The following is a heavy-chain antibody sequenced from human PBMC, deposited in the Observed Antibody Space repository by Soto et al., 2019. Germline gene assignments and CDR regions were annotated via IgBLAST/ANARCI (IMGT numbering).Heavy chain of an antibody. CDR2: IYYSGNT. D-gene: IGHD3-22*01. CDR1: GGSISSYY. J-gene: IGHJ3*02. V-gene: IGHV4-59*01. CDR3: ARSYYYDSSGYYFGSAPDAFDI. Sequence: SETLSLTCTVSGGSISSYYWSWIRQPPGKGLEWIGYIYYSGNTNYNPSLKSRVTISVDTSKNQFSLKLSSVTAADTAVYYCARSYYYDSSGYYFGSAPDAFDIWGQGTMVTVSS.